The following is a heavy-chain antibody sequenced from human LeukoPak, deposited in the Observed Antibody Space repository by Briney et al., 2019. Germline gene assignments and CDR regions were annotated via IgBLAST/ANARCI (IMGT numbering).Heavy chain of an antibody. J-gene: IGHJ4*02. D-gene: IGHD3-9*01. Sequence: GGSLRLSCAASGFTFSSYPMSWVRQAPGKGLEWVSAISGSGGSTYYADSVKGRFTISRDNSKNTLYLQMNSLRAEDTAVYFRAKDGIRDFDWFTTGDCWGQGTLVTVSS. CDR1: GFTFSSYP. V-gene: IGHV3-23*01. CDR2: ISGSGGST. CDR3: AKDGIRDFDWFTTGDC.